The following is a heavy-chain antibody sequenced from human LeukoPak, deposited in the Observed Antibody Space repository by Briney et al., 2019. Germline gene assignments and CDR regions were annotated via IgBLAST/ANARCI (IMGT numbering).Heavy chain of an antibody. D-gene: IGHD2-15*01. Sequence: GGSLRLSCAASGFTFSSYAMSWVRQAPGKGLEWVSAISGSGGSTYYAHSVKGRFTISRDNSKNTLYLQMNSLRAEDTAVYYCAKDGNRYCSGGSCLGYWGQGTLVTVSS. CDR1: GFTFSSYA. CDR3: AKDGNRYCSGGSCLGY. CDR2: ISGSGGST. J-gene: IGHJ4*02. V-gene: IGHV3-23*01.